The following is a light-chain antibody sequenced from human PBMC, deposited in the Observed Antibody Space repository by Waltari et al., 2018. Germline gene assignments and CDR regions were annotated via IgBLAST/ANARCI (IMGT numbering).Light chain of an antibody. Sequence: SNELTQPPSMSVSPGQTATITCSGDRLGDKYVCWYQQRPGQSPLLVISQDTKRPSNLPERFTGSNAGNTATLTISGTQPMDEAVYYCQTWADYTHVLIGGGTNLTVL. CDR3: QTWADYTHVL. CDR1: RLGDKY. V-gene: IGLV3-1*01. J-gene: IGLJ2*01. CDR2: QDT.